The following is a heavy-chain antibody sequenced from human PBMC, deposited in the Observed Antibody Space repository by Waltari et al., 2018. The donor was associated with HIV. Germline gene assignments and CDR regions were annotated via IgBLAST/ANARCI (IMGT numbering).Heavy chain of an antibody. CDR3: TTDNMIIVALDY. D-gene: IGHD5-12*01. CDR2: IKRKRDGGTA. Sequence: EVQLVESGGGLVKPGGSLRLSCAASGFIFSNAWMNWVRQAPGPALEWVGRIKRKRDGGTADYAAPVKGRFTISRDDSKNVLYLQMNSLKTEDTAVYYCTTDNMIIVALDYWGQGTLLTVSS. CDR1: GFIFSNAW. J-gene: IGHJ4*02. V-gene: IGHV3-15*01.